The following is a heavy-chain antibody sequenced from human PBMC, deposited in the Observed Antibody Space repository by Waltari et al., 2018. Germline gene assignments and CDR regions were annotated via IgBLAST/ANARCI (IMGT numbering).Heavy chain of an antibody. J-gene: IGHJ4*02. CDR3: ARGGYHPANFDF. Sequence: QMHLQESGPGLVKPSETLSLTCALSGYSLSHNDYWAWTRQSPEKGLEWMGAIHHTGTTYYNPSLNSRITMSVDTPNNQFSLKLNSVTAADTAVYYCARGGYHPANFDFWGKGILVTVSS. V-gene: IGHV4-38-2*01. CDR2: IHHTGTT. D-gene: IGHD2-15*01. CDR1: GYSLSHNDY.